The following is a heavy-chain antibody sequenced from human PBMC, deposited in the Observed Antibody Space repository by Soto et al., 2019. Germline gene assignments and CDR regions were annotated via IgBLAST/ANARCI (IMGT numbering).Heavy chain of an antibody. D-gene: IGHD4-17*01. Sequence: ASVKVCCKASVYTFNSYYIHWVRQAHGQGLEWMGIINPSGGSTSYAQKFQGRVTMTRDTSTSTVYMELSSLRSEDTAVYYCAREKTGEYEQGFDYWGQGTLVTVSS. CDR3: AREKTGEYEQGFDY. J-gene: IGHJ4*02. CDR2: INPSGGST. V-gene: IGHV1-46*02. CDR1: VYTFNSYY.